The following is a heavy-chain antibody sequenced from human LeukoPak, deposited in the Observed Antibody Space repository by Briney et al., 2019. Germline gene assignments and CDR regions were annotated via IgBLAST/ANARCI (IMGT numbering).Heavy chain of an antibody. CDR1: GFTFSRCA. Sequence: GGSLRLSCSASGFTFSRCAMHWVRQGPGKGLEYVSGINDYGSRTHYGDSAKGRFIISRDDSRNTVFLHMNSLRGDDTALYYCVKDLSGSYTFDYWGQGILITVSS. CDR2: INDYGSRT. CDR3: VKDLSGSYTFDY. V-gene: IGHV3-64D*09. D-gene: IGHD1-26*01. J-gene: IGHJ4*02.